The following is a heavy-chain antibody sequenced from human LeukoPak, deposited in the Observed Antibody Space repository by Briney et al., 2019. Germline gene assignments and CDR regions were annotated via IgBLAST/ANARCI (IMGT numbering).Heavy chain of an antibody. CDR1: GYSFTTYW. D-gene: IGHD4-23*01. CDR3: ARHGPDYGGFDY. Sequence: GESLKISCKGSGYSFTTYWIGWVRQMPGKGLEWMGIIYPGASDSRYSPSFQGQVTMSADKPTSTAYLQWSSLKASDTAMYYCARHGPDYGGFDYWRQGTLVTVSS. J-gene: IGHJ4*02. CDR2: IYPGASDS. V-gene: IGHV5-51*01.